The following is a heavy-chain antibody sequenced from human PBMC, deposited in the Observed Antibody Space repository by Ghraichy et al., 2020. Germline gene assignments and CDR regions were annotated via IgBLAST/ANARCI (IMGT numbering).Heavy chain of an antibody. V-gene: IGHV3-23*01. CDR3: AKNKGSGWMYYFDY. CDR2: IGGSGGTT. CDR1: GFTFSSTA. D-gene: IGHD6-19*01. J-gene: IGHJ4*02. Sequence: GESQNISCVASGFTFSSTAVSWVRQAPGRGLQWVSAIGGSGGTTYYADSVKGRFTISRDNSKNTLYLQMNSLRAEDTAVYYCAKNKGSGWMYYFDYWGQGTLVTVSS.